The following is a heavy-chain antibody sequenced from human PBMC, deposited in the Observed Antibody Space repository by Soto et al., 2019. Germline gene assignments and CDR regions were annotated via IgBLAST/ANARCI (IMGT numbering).Heavy chain of an antibody. CDR2: IYYSGST. D-gene: IGHD3-22*01. J-gene: IGHJ4*02. Sequence: QLQLQESGPGLVKPSETLSLTCTVSGGSISSSSYYWGWIRQPQGKGLEWIGRIYYSGSTYYNPSLKSRVTLSVDTSKNQFSLKLSSVTAADTAVYYCARIYYDSVFDYWGQGTLGTVSS. CDR3: ARIYYDSVFDY. V-gene: IGHV4-39*01. CDR1: GGSISSSSYY.